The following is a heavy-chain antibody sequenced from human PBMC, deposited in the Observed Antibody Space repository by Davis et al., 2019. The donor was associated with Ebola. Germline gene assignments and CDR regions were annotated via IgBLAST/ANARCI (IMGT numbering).Heavy chain of an antibody. CDR2: IYPGDSDT. CDR1: GYSFTSYW. D-gene: IGHD5-12*01. CDR3: ARHSDIVATIPPKRVVYNYYYYYGMDV. V-gene: IGHV5-51*01. J-gene: IGHJ6*02. Sequence: GASLKISCKGSGYSFTSYWIGWVRQMPGKGLEWMGIIYPGDSDTRYSPSFQGQVTISADKSISTAYLPWSSLKASDTAMYYCARHSDIVATIPPKRVVYNYYYYYGMDVWGQGTTVTVSS.